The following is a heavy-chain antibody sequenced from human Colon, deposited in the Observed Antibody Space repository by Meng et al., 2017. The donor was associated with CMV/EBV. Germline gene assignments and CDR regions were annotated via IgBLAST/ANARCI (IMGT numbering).Heavy chain of an antibody. D-gene: IGHD6-6*01. Sequence: GGSLRLSCAASGFTFSSYSMNWVRQAPGKGLEWVAVISYDGSNKYYADSVKGRFTISRDNSKNTLYLQMNSLRAEDTAVYYCARMEEQLVRRDYYYYYGMDVWGQGTTVTVSS. V-gene: IGHV3-30*03. CDR3: ARMEEQLVRRDYYYYYGMDV. J-gene: IGHJ6*02. CDR2: ISYDGSNK. CDR1: GFTFSSYS.